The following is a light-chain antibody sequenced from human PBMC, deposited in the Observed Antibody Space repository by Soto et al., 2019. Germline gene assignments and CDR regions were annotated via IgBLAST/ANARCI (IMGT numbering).Light chain of an antibody. J-gene: IGKJ5*01. V-gene: IGKV3-15*01. CDR1: QSVSNN. CDR3: QQYNDWPPVT. Sequence: ETVMTQSPATLSVSPGERATLSCRASQSVSNNLAWYQQKPSQAPRHLIYGASTRATGIPARFSGSGSGTEFTVTISSLKSEDFSVYYCQQYNDWPPVTFGQGTRLEIK. CDR2: GAS.